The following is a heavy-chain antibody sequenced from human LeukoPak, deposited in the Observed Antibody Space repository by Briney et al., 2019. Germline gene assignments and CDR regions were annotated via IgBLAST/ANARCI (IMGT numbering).Heavy chain of an antibody. V-gene: IGHV3-72*01. CDR2: SRNKAKSYTT. CDR3: VIVGSVAGSDYLDY. Sequence: PGGSLRLSCAVSGFTFSDHFLDWVRQAPGKGLEWVGRSRNKAKSYTTEYAASVKGRFTISRDDSKNSLSLQMNSLKTEDTAVYYCVIVGSVAGSDYLDYWGQGTLVTVSS. CDR1: GFTFSDHF. D-gene: IGHD6-19*01. J-gene: IGHJ4*02.